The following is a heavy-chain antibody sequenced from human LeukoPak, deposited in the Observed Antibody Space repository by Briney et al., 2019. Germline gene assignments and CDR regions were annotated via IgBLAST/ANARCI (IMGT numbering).Heavy chain of an antibody. V-gene: IGHV4-39*07. CDR3: ARDDSSGYYSYFQH. J-gene: IGHJ1*01. Sequence: PSETLSLTCTVSGGSISSSSYYWGWIRQPPGKGLEWIGSIYYSGSTYYNPSLKSRVTISVDTSKNQFSLKLSSVAAADTAVYYCARDDSSGYYSYFQHWGQGTLVTVSS. D-gene: IGHD3-22*01. CDR2: IYYSGST. CDR1: GGSISSSSYY.